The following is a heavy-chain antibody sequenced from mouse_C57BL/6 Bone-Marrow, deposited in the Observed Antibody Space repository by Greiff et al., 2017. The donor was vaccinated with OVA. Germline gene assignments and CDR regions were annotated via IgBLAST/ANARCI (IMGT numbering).Heavy chain of an antibody. CDR2: IYPGSGNT. CDR3: ASQGFTTVVYFDY. Sequence: QVQLKESGAELVRPGASVKLSCKASGYTFTDYYINWVKQRPGQGLEWIARIYPGSGNTYYNEKFKGKATLTAEKSSSTAYMQLSSLTSEDSAVYFCASQGFTTVVYFDYWGQGTTLTVSS. V-gene: IGHV1-76*01. CDR1: GYTFTDYY. D-gene: IGHD1-1*01. J-gene: IGHJ2*01.